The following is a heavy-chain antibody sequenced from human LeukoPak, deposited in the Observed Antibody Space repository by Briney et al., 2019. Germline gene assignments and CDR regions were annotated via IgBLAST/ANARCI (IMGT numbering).Heavy chain of an antibody. CDR3: ARGRVVRGDFDY. D-gene: IGHD3-10*01. J-gene: IGHJ4*02. CDR2: INHSGST. V-gene: IGHV4-34*01. CDR1: GFTFSSYW. Sequence: GSLRLSCAASGFTFSSYWMSWVRQAPGKGLEWIGEINHSGSTNYNPSLKSRVTISVDTSKNQFSLKLSSVTAADTAVYYCARGRVVRGDFDYWGQGTLVTVSS.